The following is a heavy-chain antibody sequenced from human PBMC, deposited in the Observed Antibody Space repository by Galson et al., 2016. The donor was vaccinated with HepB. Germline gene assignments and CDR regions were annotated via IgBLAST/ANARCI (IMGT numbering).Heavy chain of an antibody. Sequence: SLRPSCAASGFTFSNHDMNWVRQAPGKGLEYVSNINYRGESTSYADSVKGRFTIPRDNSRNTLYLEMNSLRAEDTAVYYCVKDPNWESGCWGLGTLVTVSS. D-gene: IGHD7-27*01. CDR3: VKDPNWESGC. V-gene: IGHV3-23*01. CDR1: GFTFSNHD. J-gene: IGHJ4*02. CDR2: INYRGEST.